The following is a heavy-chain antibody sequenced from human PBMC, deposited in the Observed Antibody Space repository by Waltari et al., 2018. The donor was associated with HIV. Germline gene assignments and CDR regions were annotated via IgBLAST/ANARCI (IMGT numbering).Heavy chain of an antibody. D-gene: IGHD3-10*01. J-gene: IGHJ4*02. V-gene: IGHV3-20*04. CDR3: ARDYGSGSYYNY. CDR1: GFNFDDYG. Sequence: EVQLVESGGGVVRPGGSLRLSCVASGFNFDDYGMSWVRQAPGKGVEWVYGMKWNGGSTGYADSVKGRFSISRDNAKNSLYLQMNSLRAEDTALYYCARDYGSGSYYNYWGQGTLVTVSS. CDR2: MKWNGGST.